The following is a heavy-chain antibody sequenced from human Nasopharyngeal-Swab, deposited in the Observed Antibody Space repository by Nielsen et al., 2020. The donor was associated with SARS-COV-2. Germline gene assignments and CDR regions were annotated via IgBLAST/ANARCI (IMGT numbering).Heavy chain of an antibody. CDR3: ARVPGHPSF. CDR1: GYTFTDYY. V-gene: IGHV1-2*02. Sequence: ASLKVSCKASGYTFTDYYLHWVRQAPGQGLEWMGWINPNSGDTKYAQNFQGRVTITRDTSISTAYMDLSRLRSDDTAMYYCARVPGHPSFWGQGTLVTVSS. J-gene: IGHJ4*02. CDR2: INPNSGDT.